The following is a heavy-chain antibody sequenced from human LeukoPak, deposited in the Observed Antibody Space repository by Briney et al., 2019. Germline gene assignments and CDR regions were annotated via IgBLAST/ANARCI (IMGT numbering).Heavy chain of an antibody. CDR1: GFTFSSYE. CDR3: ARRYSSGYPDY. Sequence: PGGSLRLSCAASGFTFSSYEMNWVRQAPGKGLEWVSYISGSGSTMYYADSVKGRFTISRDNAKNSLYLQLNSLRAEDTAVYYCARRYSSGYPDYWGQGTLVTVSS. V-gene: IGHV3-48*03. J-gene: IGHJ4*02. CDR2: ISGSGSTM. D-gene: IGHD3-22*01.